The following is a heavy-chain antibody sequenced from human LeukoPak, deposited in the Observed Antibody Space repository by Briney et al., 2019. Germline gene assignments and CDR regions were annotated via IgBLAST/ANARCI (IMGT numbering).Heavy chain of an antibody. V-gene: IGHV4-39*02. D-gene: IGHD3-16*01. J-gene: IGHJ4*02. Sequence: PSETLSLTCTVSSGPISNSSYYWGWIRQPPGRGLEWLGSIYYSGTSYYNPSLKSRVTILVDTSKNHFSLKLSSVTAADTAVYYCARTIMSRLIDYWGQGTLVTVSS. CDR2: IYYSGTS. CDR3: ARTIMSRLIDY. CDR1: SGPISNSSYY.